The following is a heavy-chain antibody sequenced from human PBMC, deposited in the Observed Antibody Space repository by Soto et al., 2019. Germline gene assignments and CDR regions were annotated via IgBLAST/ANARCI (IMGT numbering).Heavy chain of an antibody. V-gene: IGHV1-2*02. Sequence: ASVNFTCKASGYTFTAYYLRWVRQAPGQGLEWMGWINPNTGDTNYAQQFQGRVTMTRDKSITTAYMELTRLTSDDTAVYYCARDRPPDYWGQGTLVTVSS. D-gene: IGHD6-6*01. CDR2: INPNTGDT. CDR1: GYTFTAYY. CDR3: ARDRPPDY. J-gene: IGHJ4*02.